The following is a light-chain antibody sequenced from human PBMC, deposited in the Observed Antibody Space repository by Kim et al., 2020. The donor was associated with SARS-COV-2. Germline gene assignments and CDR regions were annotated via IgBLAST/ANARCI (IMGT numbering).Light chain of an antibody. J-gene: IGLJ2*01. CDR1: KLGDKY. CDR2: QDS. V-gene: IGLV3-1*01. Sequence: SVAPGHTASITCSGDKLGDKYACWYQQKPGQSPVLVIYQDSKRPSGIPERFSGSNSGNTATLAISGTQAMDEADYYCQVWDSSTVVFGGGTQLTVL. CDR3: QVWDSSTVV.